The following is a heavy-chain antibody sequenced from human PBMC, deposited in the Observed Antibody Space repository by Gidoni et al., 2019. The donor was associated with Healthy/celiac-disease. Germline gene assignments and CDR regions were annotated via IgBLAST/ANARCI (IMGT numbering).Heavy chain of an antibody. CDR3: ARHAVVGGFYSFDI. CDR1: AASISSSSYY. Sequence: QLQLQESVPGLVQPSETLSPTCTVSAASISSSSYYWGWIRQPPGKGLEWSVSIYYSGSTYYNPSLKSRVTISVDTSKNQFSLKLSSVTAADTAVYYCARHAVVGGFYSFDIWGQGTMVTVSS. J-gene: IGHJ3*02. V-gene: IGHV4-39*01. CDR2: IYYSGST. D-gene: IGHD3-16*01.